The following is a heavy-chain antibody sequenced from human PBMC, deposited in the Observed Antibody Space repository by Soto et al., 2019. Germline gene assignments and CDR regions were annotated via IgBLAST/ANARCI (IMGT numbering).Heavy chain of an antibody. J-gene: IGHJ6*02. CDR3: ARDRSAGDYFYYGMDV. CDR2: IWYDGSKT. Sequence: GSLRLACAASGXTFNRNGMHWVRQAPGKGLELVAFIWYDGSKTAYSEYVKGRFTISRENAKNTLYLQMNSVRDEDTAIYYCARDRSAGDYFYYGMDVWGQGTTGTVSS. D-gene: IGHD1-1*01. V-gene: IGHV3-33*01. CDR1: GXTFNRNG.